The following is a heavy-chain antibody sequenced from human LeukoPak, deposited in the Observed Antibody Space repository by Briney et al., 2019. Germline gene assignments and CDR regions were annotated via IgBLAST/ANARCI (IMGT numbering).Heavy chain of an antibody. Sequence: PSETLSLTCTVSGGSISSGSYYWGWIRQPPGKGLEWIGSIYYRGATYYNPSLKSRITISVDTSKNQFSLKLSSVTAADTAVYYCVRHLGCRSINCPDDGFDMWGQGTMVTVSS. D-gene: IGHD2-2*01. V-gene: IGHV4-39*01. J-gene: IGHJ3*02. CDR3: VRHLGCRSINCPDDGFDM. CDR2: IYYRGAT. CDR1: GGSISSGSYY.